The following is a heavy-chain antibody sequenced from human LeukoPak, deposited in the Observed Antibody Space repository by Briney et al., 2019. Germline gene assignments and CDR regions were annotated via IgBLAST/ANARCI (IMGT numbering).Heavy chain of an antibody. CDR3: AKDISGSGTAGQL. D-gene: IGHD3-10*01. V-gene: IGHV3-23*01. CDR2: IGGSGIDI. CDR1: GFTFSSYW. Sequence: GGSLRLSCAASGFTFSSYWMSWVRQAPGRGLEWVSGIGGSGIDIYYADSVKGRFTISRDNSKNTLYLQMNSLSAEDTAVYYCAKDISGSGTAGQLWGQGTLVTVSS. J-gene: IGHJ4*02.